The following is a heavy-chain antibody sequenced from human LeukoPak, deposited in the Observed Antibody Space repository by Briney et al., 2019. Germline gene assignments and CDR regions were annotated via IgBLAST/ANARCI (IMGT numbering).Heavy chain of an antibody. V-gene: IGHV1-2*06. CDR3: ARDGAFRGVGFHP. CDR2: INPNSGGT. Sequence: ASVKVSCKASGYTFTGYSMHWVRQAPGQGLEWMGRINPNSGGTQYAQKFQGRVTMTSDSSIITVYMELSSLRSDDTAIYYCARDGAFRGVGFHPCGQGTLVTVSS. D-gene: IGHD3-10*01. J-gene: IGHJ5*02. CDR1: GYTFTGYS.